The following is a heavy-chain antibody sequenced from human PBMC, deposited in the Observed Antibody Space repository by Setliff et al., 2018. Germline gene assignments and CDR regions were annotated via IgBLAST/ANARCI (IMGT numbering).Heavy chain of an antibody. V-gene: IGHV3-11*04. CDR2: ISRRSGSDI. CDR3: ARDGVFYAMDF. Sequence: TGGSLRLSCAASGFIFSDYYMSWIRQAPGKGLEWVSYISRRSGSDIYYADSVKGRFTISRDNAKKSLYLQMNSLRAEDTAVYYCARDGVFYAMDFWGQGTTVTVSS. CDR1: GFIFSDYY. J-gene: IGHJ6*02. D-gene: IGHD3-10*01.